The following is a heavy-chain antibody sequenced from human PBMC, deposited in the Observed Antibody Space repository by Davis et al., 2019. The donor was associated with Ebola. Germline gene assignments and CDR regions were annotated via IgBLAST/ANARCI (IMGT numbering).Heavy chain of an antibody. J-gene: IGHJ3*01. CDR2: IFYTGTT. CDR3: AREGWFSSDSTYYPDAFDL. CDR1: GDSMSTYY. Sequence: GSLRLSCTVSGDSMSTYYWNWIRQSPGKGLEWIGFIFYTGTTKYNPSLNGRATISSDTSKNQFSLRLKSVTAADTAVYYCAREGWFSSDSTYYPDAFDLWGQGTVVAVSS. V-gene: IGHV4-59*01. D-gene: IGHD2/OR15-2a*01.